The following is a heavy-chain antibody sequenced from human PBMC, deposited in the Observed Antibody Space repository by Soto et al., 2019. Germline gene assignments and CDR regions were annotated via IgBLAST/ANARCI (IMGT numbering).Heavy chain of an antibody. CDR3: ATRVAGSDAFDI. CDR2: FDPEDGET. J-gene: IGHJ3*02. D-gene: IGHD6-19*01. V-gene: IGHV1-24*01. CDR1: GYTLTELS. Sequence: ASVKVSCKVSGYTLTELSIHWVRQAPGKGLEWMGGFDPEDGETIYAQKFQGRVTMTEDTSTDTAYMELSSLRSEDTAVYYCATRVAGSDAFDIWGQGTMVTVSS.